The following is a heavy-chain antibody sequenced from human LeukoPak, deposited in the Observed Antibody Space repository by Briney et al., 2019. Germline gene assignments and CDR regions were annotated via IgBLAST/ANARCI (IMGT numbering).Heavy chain of an antibody. J-gene: IGHJ4*02. D-gene: IGHD1-26*01. CDR3: AKEYSGSFSPFPSYFDY. CDR1: GFTFSSYW. V-gene: IGHV3-7*03. CDR2: IKQDGSEK. Sequence: GGSLRLSCAASGFTFSSYWMSWVRQAPGKGLEWVANIKQDGSEKYYVDSVEGRFTISRDNAKNSLYLQMNSLRAEDTAVYYCAKEYSGSFSPFPSYFDYWGQGTLVTVSS.